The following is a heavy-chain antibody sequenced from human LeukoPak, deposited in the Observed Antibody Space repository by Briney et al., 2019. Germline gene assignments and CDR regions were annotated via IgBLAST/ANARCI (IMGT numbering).Heavy chain of an antibody. D-gene: IGHD6-13*01. Sequence: ASVKVSCKASGYTVTGHYIHWVRQAPGQGLEWMGWINPNSGGTNYAQKFQGRVTMTRDTSISTAYMELSRLRSDDTAVYYCARGGGSSWYYYYYYMDVWGKGTTVTVSS. CDR1: GYTVTGHY. V-gene: IGHV1-2*02. CDR3: ARGGGSSWYYYYYYMDV. CDR2: INPNSGGT. J-gene: IGHJ6*03.